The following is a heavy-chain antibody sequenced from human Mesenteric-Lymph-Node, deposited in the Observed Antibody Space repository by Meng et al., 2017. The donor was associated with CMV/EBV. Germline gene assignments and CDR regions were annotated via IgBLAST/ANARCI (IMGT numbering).Heavy chain of an antibody. J-gene: IGHJ2*01. CDR1: GYRFTSYW. Sequence: CPGPGYRFTSYWIGWVRPMPGPGLEWMGIIYPGASDTRYSPSFQGQVTISADKSISTAYLQWSSLKASDTAMYYCARHIPGIGYFDLWGRGTLVTVSS. V-gene: IGHV5-51*01. CDR2: IYPGASDT. D-gene: IGHD2-21*01. CDR3: ARHIPGIGYFDL.